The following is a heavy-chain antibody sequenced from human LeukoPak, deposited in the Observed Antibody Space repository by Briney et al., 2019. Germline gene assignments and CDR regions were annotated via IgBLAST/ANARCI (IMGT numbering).Heavy chain of an antibody. CDR1: GFTFSSYA. Sequence: GGSLRLSCAASGFTFSSYAMSWVRQAPGKGLEWVSAISGSGGSTYYADSVKGRFTISGDNSKNTLYLQMNSLRAEDTAVYYCARDYYDSSGYYNYWGQGTLVTVPS. CDR2: ISGSGGST. D-gene: IGHD3-22*01. J-gene: IGHJ4*02. CDR3: ARDYYDSSGYYNY. V-gene: IGHV3-23*01.